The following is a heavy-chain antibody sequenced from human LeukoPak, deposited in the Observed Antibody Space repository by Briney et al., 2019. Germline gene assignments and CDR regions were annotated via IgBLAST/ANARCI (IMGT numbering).Heavy chain of an antibody. J-gene: IGHJ4*02. V-gene: IGHV3-66*01. D-gene: IGHD3-10*01. CDR3: ARGGSYIDY. Sequence: SGGSLRLSCAASGFTVSSNHMSWVRQAPGKGLEWVSIIYSGGSTIYADSVKARFTISRDNSKNTLYLQMNSLRAEDTAVYYCARGGSYIDYWGQGTLVTVSS. CDR2: IYSGGST. CDR1: GFTVSSNH.